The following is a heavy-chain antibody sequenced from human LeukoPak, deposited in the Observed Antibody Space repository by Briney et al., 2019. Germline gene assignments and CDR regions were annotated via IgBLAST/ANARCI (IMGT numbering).Heavy chain of an antibody. CDR2: ISWNSGSI. D-gene: IGHD6-13*01. J-gene: IGHJ6*02. V-gene: IGHV3-9*01. CDR1: GFTFDIYA. CDR3: AKDIGVGAAAGHYYYYGMDV. Sequence: GGSLRLSCAASGFTFDIYAMRWVRQAPGKGLEWVSGISWNSGSIGYADSVKGRFTISRDNAKNSLYLQMNSLRAEDTALYYCAKDIGVGAAAGHYYYYGMDVWGQGTTVTVSS.